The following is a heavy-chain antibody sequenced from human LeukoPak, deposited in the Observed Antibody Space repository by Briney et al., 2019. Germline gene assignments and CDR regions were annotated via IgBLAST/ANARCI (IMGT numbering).Heavy chain of an antibody. CDR2: INPNSGGT. Sequence: GASVKVSCKASGYTFTGYYMHWVRQAPGQGLEWMGRINPNSGGTNYAQKFQGRVTMTRDTSISTAYMELSRLRSDDTAVYYCARDLEAPYSSSWSYYYYYYGMDVWGQGTTVTVSS. D-gene: IGHD6-13*01. J-gene: IGHJ6*02. V-gene: IGHV1-2*06. CDR3: ARDLEAPYSSSWSYYYYYYGMDV. CDR1: GYTFTGYY.